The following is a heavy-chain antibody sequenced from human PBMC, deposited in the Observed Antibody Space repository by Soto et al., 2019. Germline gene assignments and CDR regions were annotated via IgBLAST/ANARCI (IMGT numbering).Heavy chain of an antibody. V-gene: IGHV1-18*01. J-gene: IGHJ4*02. Sequence: QVHLVQSGAEVKKPGASVKVSCKGSGYGFTTYGITWVRQAPGQGLEWMAWISAHNGNTNYAQKLQGRVPVTRDTSTSTAYMELRSLRSADTAVYYCARGRYGDYWGQGALVTVSS. CDR2: ISAHNGNT. D-gene: IGHD1-1*01. CDR1: GYGFTTYG. CDR3: ARGRYGDY.